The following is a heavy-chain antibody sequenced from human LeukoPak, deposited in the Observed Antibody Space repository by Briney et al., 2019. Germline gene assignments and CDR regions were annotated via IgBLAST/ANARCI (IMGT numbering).Heavy chain of an antibody. CDR3: AKSNSGWYFFGY. Sequence: GGSLRLSCAASGLTFSSYAMSWVRQAPGKGLEWVSAISGSGVSTYYADSVKGRFTISRDNSKNTLYLQMNGLRAEDTAVYYCAKSNSGWYFFGYWGQGTLVTVSS. CDR1: GLTFSSYA. CDR2: ISGSGVST. D-gene: IGHD6-19*01. V-gene: IGHV3-23*01. J-gene: IGHJ4*02.